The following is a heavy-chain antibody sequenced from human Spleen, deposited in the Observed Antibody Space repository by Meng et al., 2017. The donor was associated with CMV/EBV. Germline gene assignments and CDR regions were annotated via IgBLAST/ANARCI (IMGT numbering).Heavy chain of an antibody. Sequence: GESLKISCAASGFTFRSYAMSWVRQAPGKGLEWVSAISGSGGSTYYADSVKGRFTISRDNSKNTLYLQMNSLRAEDTAVYYCAKSPVWGYNWFDPWGQGTLVTVSS. CDR1: GFTFRSYA. J-gene: IGHJ5*02. V-gene: IGHV3-23*01. CDR3: AKSPVWGYNWFDP. D-gene: IGHD3-16*01. CDR2: ISGSGGST.